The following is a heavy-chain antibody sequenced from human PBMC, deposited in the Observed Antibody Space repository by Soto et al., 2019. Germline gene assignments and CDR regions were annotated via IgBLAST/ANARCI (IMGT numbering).Heavy chain of an antibody. Sequence: QVQLQESGSGLLKPSQTLSLDWSVSGDSLRRGFHHWSWIRQTPGKGLQLIGYIDTNGDTHYDPSLRNRLNMSIVTTESRFSLKVTSVTAADTAVYYCARGTVYYCPNDKCGFFFDHWGQGALVTVTS. CDR2: IDTNGDT. D-gene: IGHD2-8*01. CDR3: ARGTVYYCPNDKCGFFFDH. V-gene: IGHV4-31*02. CDR1: GDSLRRGFHH. J-gene: IGHJ4*02.